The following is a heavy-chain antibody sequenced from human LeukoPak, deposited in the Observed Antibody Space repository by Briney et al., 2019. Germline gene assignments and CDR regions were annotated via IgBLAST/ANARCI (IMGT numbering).Heavy chain of an antibody. V-gene: IGHV4-4*07. CDR3: ARVELVNYYDSSGYNDY. D-gene: IGHD3-22*01. CDR2: IYTSGST. CDR1: GGSISSYY. Sequence: PSETLSLTCTVSGGSISSYYWSWIRQPAGKGLEWIGRIYTSGSTNYNPSLKSRVTMSVDTSKNQFSLKLSSVTAADTAVYYCARVELVNYYDSSGYNDYWGQGTLVTVSS. J-gene: IGHJ4*02.